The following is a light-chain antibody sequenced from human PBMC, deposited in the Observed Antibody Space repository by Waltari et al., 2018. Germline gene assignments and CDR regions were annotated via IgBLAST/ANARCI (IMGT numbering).Light chain of an antibody. Sequence: SYVLTQPASVSVAPGQTATITCGGKSIGTKSVHWYRQRAGQTPVLVVYDDIKRPSGGPERFSGSNSGNTATLTITRVEDGDEADYYGQVWDSSSNHAVFGGGTKLTVL. V-gene: IGLV3-21*02. CDR1: SIGTKS. CDR3: QVWDSSSNHAV. CDR2: DDI. J-gene: IGLJ2*01.